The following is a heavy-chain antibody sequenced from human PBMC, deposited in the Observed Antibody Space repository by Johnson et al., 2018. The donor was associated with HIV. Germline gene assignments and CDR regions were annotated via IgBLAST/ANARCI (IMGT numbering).Heavy chain of an antibody. CDR2: ISFSDSTI. V-gene: IGHV3-11*04. J-gene: IGHJ3*02. Sequence: QMQLVESGGGLVQPGGSLRLSCAASGFIFSDYYMSWIRQAPGKGLEWVSYISFSDSTIYSADSVQGRFTISRDNAKNSLYMQMNSLRAEDTAVYYCARDNGAVAGHEGAFDIWGQGTMVTVSS. CDR1: GFIFSDYY. CDR3: ARDNGAVAGHEGAFDI. D-gene: IGHD6-19*01.